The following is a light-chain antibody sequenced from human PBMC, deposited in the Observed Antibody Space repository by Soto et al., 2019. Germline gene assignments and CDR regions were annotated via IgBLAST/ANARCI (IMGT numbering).Light chain of an antibody. V-gene: IGKV3-15*01. CDR1: QSVTTN. CDR3: QQYDSWPFT. CDR2: SAY. J-gene: IGKJ1*01. Sequence: EMVITQSPATLSLSPGERATLSCRASQSVTTNVAWYQQKPGQSPRLLIYSAYTRATGIPVTFSGAGSGTEFSLTISSLQSEDFAVYYCQQYDSWPFTFGHGTKVEIK.